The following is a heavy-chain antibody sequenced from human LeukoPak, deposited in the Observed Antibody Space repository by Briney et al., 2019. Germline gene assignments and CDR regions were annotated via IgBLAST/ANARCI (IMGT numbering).Heavy chain of an antibody. CDR2: IIPIFGTA. D-gene: IGHD2-2*01. J-gene: IGHJ3*02. CDR3: ARVRGIVVVPAAMLSNAFDI. CDR1: GGTFSSYA. V-gene: IGHV1-69*13. Sequence: SVKVSSKASGGTFSSYAISWVRQAPGQGLEWMGGIIPIFGTANYAQKFQGRVTITADESTSTAYMELSSLRSEDTAVYYCARVRGIVVVPAAMLSNAFDIWGQGTMVTVSS.